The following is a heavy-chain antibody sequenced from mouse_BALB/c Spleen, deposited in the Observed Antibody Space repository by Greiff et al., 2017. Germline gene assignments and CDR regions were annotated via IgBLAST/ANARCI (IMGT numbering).Heavy chain of an antibody. J-gene: IGHJ4*01. CDR2: IYPGDGDT. D-gene: IGHD4-1*01. V-gene: IGHV1-82*01. Sequence: QVQLQQSGPELVKPGASVKISCKASGYAFSSSWMNWVKQRPGQGLEWIGRIYPGDGDTNYNGKFKGKATLTADKSSSTAYMQLSSLTSEDSAVYYCARRLLGRAMDYWGQGTSVTVSS. CDR3: ARRLLGRAMDY. CDR1: GYAFSSSW.